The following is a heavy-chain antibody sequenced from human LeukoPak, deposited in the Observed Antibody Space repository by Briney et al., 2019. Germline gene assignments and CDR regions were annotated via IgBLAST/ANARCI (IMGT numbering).Heavy chain of an antibody. J-gene: IGHJ6*03. Sequence: SETLSLTCAVYGGSFSGYYWSWIRQPPGKRLEWIGEINHSGSTNYNPSLKSRVTISVDTSKNQFSLKLSSVTAADTAVYYCARQRYYDILTGYYPYYYYYYMDVWGKGTTVTISS. CDR1: GGSFSGYY. D-gene: IGHD3-9*01. V-gene: IGHV4-34*01. CDR3: ARQRYYDILTGYYPYYYYYYMDV. CDR2: INHSGST.